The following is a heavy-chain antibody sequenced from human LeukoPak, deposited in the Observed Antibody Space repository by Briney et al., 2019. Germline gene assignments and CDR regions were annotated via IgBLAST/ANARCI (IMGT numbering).Heavy chain of an antibody. CDR3: ARDYRWYTDY. V-gene: IGHV4-39*07. CDR2: IYYSGST. D-gene: IGHD6-13*01. Sequence: SQTLSLTCTVSGGSVNSGNYYWTWIRQPPGKGLEWIGSIYYSGSTYYNPSLKSRVTISVDTSKNQFSLKLSSVTAADTAVYYCARDYRWYTDYWGQGTLVTVSS. J-gene: IGHJ4*02. CDR1: GGSVNSGNYY.